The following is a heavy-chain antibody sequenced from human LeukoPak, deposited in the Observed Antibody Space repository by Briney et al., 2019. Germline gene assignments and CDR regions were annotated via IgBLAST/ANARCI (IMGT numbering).Heavy chain of an antibody. D-gene: IGHD6-13*01. CDR3: ARSSSWYGPLN. CDR1: GFTFSSYE. CDR2: ISSSGSTI. V-gene: IGHV3-48*03. J-gene: IGHJ4*02. Sequence: TGGSLRPSCAASGFTFSSYEMNWVRQAPGKGLEWVSYISSSGSTIYYADSVKGRFTISRDNAKNSLYLQMNSLRAEDTAVYYCARSSSWYGPLNWGQGTLVTVSS.